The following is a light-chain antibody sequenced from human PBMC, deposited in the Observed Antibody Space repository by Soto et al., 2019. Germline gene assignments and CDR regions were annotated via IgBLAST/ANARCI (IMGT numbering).Light chain of an antibody. CDR2: EVT. CDR3: CSYGNSGSFV. J-gene: IGLJ1*01. V-gene: IGLV2-23*02. Sequence: QSVLTPPASVSGSPGQSITISCTGTSGAIGSYNRVSWYQQHPGKAPKLIIYEVTARPSGISRRFSCSQSGNTASLTISGLRAEDEADYFCCSYGNSGSFVFGTGTNVTVL. CDR1: SGAIGSYNR.